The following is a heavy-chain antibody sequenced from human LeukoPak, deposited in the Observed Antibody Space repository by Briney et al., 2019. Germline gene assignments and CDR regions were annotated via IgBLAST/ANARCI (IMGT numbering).Heavy chain of an antibody. D-gene: IGHD3-10*01. V-gene: IGHV1-24*01. J-gene: IGHJ5*02. CDR3: ATGSHLGQTPHNWFDP. CDR1: GYTLTELS. CDR2: FDPEDGET. Sequence: ASVKVSCKVSGYTLTELSMHWVRQAPGKGLEWMGGFDPEDGETIYAQKFQGRVTTTEDTSIDTAYVELSSLRSEDTAVYYCATGSHLGQTPHNWFDPWGQGTLVTVSS.